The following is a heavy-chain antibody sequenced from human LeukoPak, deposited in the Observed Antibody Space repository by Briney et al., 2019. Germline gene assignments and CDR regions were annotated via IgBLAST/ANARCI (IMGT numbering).Heavy chain of an antibody. CDR2: IKSKPDGGTT. D-gene: IGHD2-21*02. J-gene: IGHJ5*02. CDR3: STEGLAYCDGDCYS. CDR1: GFTFSNAW. Sequence: GGSLRLSCAASGFTFSNAWMSWVRQAPGKGLEWVGHIKSKPDGGTTDYAAAVKGRFTISRDDSKNTLYLQMNTLKTEDTAVYYCSTEGLAYCDGDCYSWGQGTLVTVSS. V-gene: IGHV3-15*01.